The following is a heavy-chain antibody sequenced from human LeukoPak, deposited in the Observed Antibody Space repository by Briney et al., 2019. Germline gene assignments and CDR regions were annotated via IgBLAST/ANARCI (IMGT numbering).Heavy chain of an antibody. CDR2: IYTSGST. CDR3: ARDSDDILTGYYHFDY. CDR1: GGSISSGGYY. J-gene: IGHJ4*02. Sequence: SETLSLTCTVSGGSISSGGYYWSWIRQPAGKGLEWIGRIYTSGSTNYNPSLKSRVTMSVDTSKNQFSLKLSSVTAADTAVYYCARDSDDILTGYYHFDYWGQGTLVTVSS. D-gene: IGHD3-9*01. V-gene: IGHV4-61*02.